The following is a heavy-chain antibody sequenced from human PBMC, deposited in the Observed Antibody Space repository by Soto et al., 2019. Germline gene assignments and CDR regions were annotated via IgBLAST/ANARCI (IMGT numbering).Heavy chain of an antibody. CDR1: GGTFSSYT. Sequence: QVQLVQSGAEVKKPGSSVKVSCKASGGTFSSYTISWVRQAPGQGREWMGRIIPILGIANYAQKFQGRVTITADKSTSTGYMELSRLRSEDTAVYYCARDCSSTSCYEPGDYYYMDVWGKGTTVTVSS. V-gene: IGHV1-69*08. J-gene: IGHJ6*03. D-gene: IGHD2-2*01. CDR2: IIPILGIA. CDR3: ARDCSSTSCYEPGDYYYMDV.